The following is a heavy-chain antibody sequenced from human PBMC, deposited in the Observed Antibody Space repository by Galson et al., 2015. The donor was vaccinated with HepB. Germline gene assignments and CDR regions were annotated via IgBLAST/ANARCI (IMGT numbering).Heavy chain of an antibody. CDR2: TYYRSKWYN. Sequence: CAISGDSVSSTSAAWNWIRQSPSRGLEWLGRTYYRSKWYNDYAVSVKSRITINPDTSRNQFSVQLNYVTPEDTAVYYCARARVVGFYYDRSVFGGMDVWGQGTTVIVSS. V-gene: IGHV6-1*01. CDR3: ARARVVGFYYDRSVFGGMDV. D-gene: IGHD3-22*01. CDR1: GDSVSSTSAA. J-gene: IGHJ6*02.